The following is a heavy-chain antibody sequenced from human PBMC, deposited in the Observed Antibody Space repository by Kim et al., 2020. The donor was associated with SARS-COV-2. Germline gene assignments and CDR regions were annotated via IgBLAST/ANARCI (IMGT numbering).Heavy chain of an antibody. CDR3: ARDLSGSDDL. J-gene: IGHJ5*02. D-gene: IGHD5-12*01. CDR2: SIT. Sequence: SITNYAEPGRGRFTIPRDNARSTLYLQMNSLGAEDTALYYCARDLSGSDDLWGQGTLVTVSS. V-gene: IGHV3-74*01.